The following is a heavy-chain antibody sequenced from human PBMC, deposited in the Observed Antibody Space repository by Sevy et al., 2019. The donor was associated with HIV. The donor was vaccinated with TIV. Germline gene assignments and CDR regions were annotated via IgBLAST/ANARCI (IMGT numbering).Heavy chain of an antibody. V-gene: IGHV3-30-3*01. D-gene: IGHD2-21*02. CDR3: AREFSFGVAYCGGDCPNYYYYGMDV. J-gene: IGHJ6*02. CDR1: GFTFSSYA. CDR2: ISYDGSNK. Sequence: GGSLRLSCVASGFTFSSYAMHWVRQAPGKGLEWVAVISYDGSNKYYADSVKGRFTISRDNSKNTLYLQMNSLRAEDTAVYYCAREFSFGVAYCGGDCPNYYYYGMDVWGQGTTVTVSS.